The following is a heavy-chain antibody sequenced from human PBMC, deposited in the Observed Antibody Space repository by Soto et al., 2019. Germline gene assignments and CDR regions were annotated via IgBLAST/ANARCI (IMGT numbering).Heavy chain of an antibody. CDR1: GGTFRSDA. CDR3: ATSGWSSENAFDI. J-gene: IGHJ3*02. D-gene: IGHD2-8*01. Sequence: QVQLVQSGAEVKKPGSSVKVACKASGGTFRSDAITWLRQAPRQGFEWMGGIIPMTTTAIYAQKFQDRVTIDADESTSTVYMELRSLRSEDTALYYCATSGWSSENAFDIWGQGTMVAVSS. CDR2: IIPMTTTA. V-gene: IGHV1-69*01.